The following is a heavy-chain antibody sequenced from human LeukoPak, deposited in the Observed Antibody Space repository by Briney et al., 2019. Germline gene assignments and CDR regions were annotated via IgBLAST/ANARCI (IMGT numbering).Heavy chain of an antibody. CDR2: MNPGTGNS. CDR1: GYTFTRED. Sequence: GVSVKVSCKASGYTFTREDISWVRQAPGQGLEWMGWMNPGTGNSVYGQKFQGRVTMTTDTSTSTAYLEVRSLTSGDTAVYYCTRLVGSGWYYFDYWGQGTLVTVSS. V-gene: IGHV1-8*01. J-gene: IGHJ4*02. D-gene: IGHD6-19*01. CDR3: TRLVGSGWYYFDY.